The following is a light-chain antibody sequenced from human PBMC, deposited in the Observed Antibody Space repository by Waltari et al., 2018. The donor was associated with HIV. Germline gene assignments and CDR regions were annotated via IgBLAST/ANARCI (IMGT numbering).Light chain of an antibody. CDR2: RNN. CDR3: AAWDDTLTVV. J-gene: IGLJ2*01. CDR1: SSNIGTNY. Sequence: QSVLTQPPSASGTPGQSVTISCSGTSSNIGTNYVYWYQQYPGTAPKLLISRNNERPAGVPDRFSVSKSGTSASLAISGLRSDDEADYYCAAWDDTLTVVFGGGTKLTVL. V-gene: IGLV1-47*01.